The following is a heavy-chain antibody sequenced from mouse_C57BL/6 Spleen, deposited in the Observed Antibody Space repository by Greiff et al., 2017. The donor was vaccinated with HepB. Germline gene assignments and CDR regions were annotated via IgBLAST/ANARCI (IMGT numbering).Heavy chain of an antibody. CDR1: GYSITSGYY. Sequence: EVKLMESGPGLVKPSQSLSLTCSVTGYSITSGYYWNWIRQFPGNKLEWMGYISYDGSNNYNPSLKNRISITRDTSKNQFFLKLNSVTTEDTATYYCARGKDFDYWGQGTSVTVSS. CDR2: ISYDGSN. J-gene: IGHJ4*01. CDR3: ARGKDFDY. V-gene: IGHV3-6*01.